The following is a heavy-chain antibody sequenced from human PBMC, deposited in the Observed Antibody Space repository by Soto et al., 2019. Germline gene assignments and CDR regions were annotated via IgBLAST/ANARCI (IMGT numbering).Heavy chain of an antibody. Sequence: PGESLKISCESHGYSFTTYWITWVRQKPGKGLEWVGSFHPGESDTRYSPSFQGQVTISADRSLATAYLQWSSLQAADTAIYYCARHEATYYNFYGMDVWGQGTMVTVSS. J-gene: IGHJ6*02. V-gene: IGHV5-51*01. CDR3: ARHEATYYNFYGMDV. CDR1: GYSFTTYW. CDR2: FHPGESDT.